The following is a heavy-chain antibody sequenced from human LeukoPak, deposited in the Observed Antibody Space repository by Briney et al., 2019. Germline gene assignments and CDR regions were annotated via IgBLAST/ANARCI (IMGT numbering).Heavy chain of an antibody. J-gene: IGHJ3*02. CDR1: GFTFSSYA. D-gene: IGHD3-3*01. CDR3: AKDLNRFLKWLLIAFDI. V-gene: IGHV3-23*01. Sequence: GGSLRLSCAASGFTFSSYAMSWVRQAPGKGLEWVSAISGSGGSTYYADSVKGRFTISRDNSKNTLYLQMNSLRAEDTAVYYCAKDLNRFLKWLLIAFDIWGQGTMVTVSS. CDR2: ISGSGGST.